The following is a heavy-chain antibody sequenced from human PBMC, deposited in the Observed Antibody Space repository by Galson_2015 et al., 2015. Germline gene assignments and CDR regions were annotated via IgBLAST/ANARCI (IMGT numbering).Heavy chain of an antibody. V-gene: IGHV3-53*01. CDR3: ARISQLLATHDAFDI. CDR1: GFTVSSNY. Sequence: SLRLSCAASGFTVSSNYMSWVRQAPGKGLEWVSVIYSGGSTYYADSVKGRFTISRDNSKNTLYLQMNSLRAEDTAVYYCARISQLLATHDAFDIWGQGTMVTVSS. D-gene: IGHD2-2*01. CDR2: IYSGGST. J-gene: IGHJ3*02.